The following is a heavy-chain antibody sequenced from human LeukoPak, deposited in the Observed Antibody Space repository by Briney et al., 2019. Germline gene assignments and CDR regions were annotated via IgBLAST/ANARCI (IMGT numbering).Heavy chain of an antibody. CDR3: ARGDDNWNDLDAFDI. Sequence: GGSLRLSCAASGFTISSYSMNWVRQAPGKGLEWVSYISSSSSTIYYADSVKGRFTISRDNAKNSLYLQMNSLRAEDTAVYYCARGDDNWNDLDAFDIWGQGTMVTVSS. CDR2: ISSSSSTI. CDR1: GFTISSYS. V-gene: IGHV3-48*01. J-gene: IGHJ3*02. D-gene: IGHD1-1*01.